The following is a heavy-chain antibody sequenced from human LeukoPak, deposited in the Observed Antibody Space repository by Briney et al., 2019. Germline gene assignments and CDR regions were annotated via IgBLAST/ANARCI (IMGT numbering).Heavy chain of an antibody. CDR2: IIPISGTA. V-gene: IGHV1-69*05. J-gene: IGHJ4*02. CDR3: ARDSSVVGATSRYFDY. CDR1: GGTFSSYA. D-gene: IGHD1-26*01. Sequence: GSSVKVSCKASGGTFSSYAISWVRQAPGQGLEWMGGIIPISGTANYAQKFQGRVTITTDESTSTAYMELSSLRSEDTAVYYCARDSSVVGATSRYFDYWGQGTLVTVSS.